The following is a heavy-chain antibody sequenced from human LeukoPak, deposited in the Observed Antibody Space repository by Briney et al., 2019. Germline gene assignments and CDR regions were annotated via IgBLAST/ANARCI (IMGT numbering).Heavy chain of an antibody. D-gene: IGHD2-2*03. Sequence: PSETLSLTCAVSGGSISSGGYSWSWIRQHPGKGLEWIGYIYYSGSTYYNPSLKSRVTISVDTSKNQFSLKLSSVTAADTAVYYCARARWILVNGFDPWGQGTLVTVSS. J-gene: IGHJ5*02. CDR3: ARARWILVNGFDP. CDR1: GGSISSGGYS. CDR2: IYYSGST. V-gene: IGHV4-31*11.